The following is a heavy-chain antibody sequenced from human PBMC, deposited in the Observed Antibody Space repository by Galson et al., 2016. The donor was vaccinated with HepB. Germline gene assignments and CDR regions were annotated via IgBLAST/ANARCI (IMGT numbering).Heavy chain of an antibody. CDR2: ISGSGGDST. CDR3: AKDQAQNMAVALRWFDP. D-gene: IGHD6-19*01. CDR1: GFSFSSYA. Sequence: SLRLSCAASGFSFSSYAMSWVRQAPGKGLEWVSAISGSGGDSTYYADSVKGRFTISRDNSKNMLYLQMNSVRAEDTAVYYCAKDQAQNMAVALRWFDPWGQGTLVTVSS. J-gene: IGHJ5*02. V-gene: IGHV3-23*01.